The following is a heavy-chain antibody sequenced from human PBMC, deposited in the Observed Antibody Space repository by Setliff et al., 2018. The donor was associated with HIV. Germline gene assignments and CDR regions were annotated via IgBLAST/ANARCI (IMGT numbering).Heavy chain of an antibody. CDR3: AGGFPKYNFRLFDS. D-gene: IGHD6-25*01. J-gene: IGHJ5*01. V-gene: IGHV4-39*01. CDR1: GGSISSGGYY. Sequence: SETLSLTCNVSGGSISSGGYYWSWIRQPAGKGLEWIGGIDHGGSPTYNPSFKSRVSISLDTANKQFSLTLNSLTAADSALYFCAGGFPKYNFRLFDSWGQGTLVTVSS. CDR2: IDHGGSP.